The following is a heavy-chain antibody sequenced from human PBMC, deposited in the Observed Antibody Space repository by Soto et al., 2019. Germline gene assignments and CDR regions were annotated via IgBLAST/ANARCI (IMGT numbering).Heavy chain of an antibody. Sequence: ASVKVSCKASGYTFTSYDINWVLQATGQGLEWMGWMNPNSGNTGYAQKFQGRVTMTRNTSISTAYMELSSLRSEDTAVYYCARSFGGITIFGVVIRPGMDVWGQGTTVTVSS. V-gene: IGHV1-8*01. CDR1: GYTFTSYD. J-gene: IGHJ6*02. CDR2: MNPNSGNT. CDR3: ARSFGGITIFGVVIRPGMDV. D-gene: IGHD3-3*01.